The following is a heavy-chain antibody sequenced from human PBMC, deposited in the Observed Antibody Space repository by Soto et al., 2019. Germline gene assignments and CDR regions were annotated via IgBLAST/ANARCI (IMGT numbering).Heavy chain of an antibody. J-gene: IGHJ4*02. Sequence: EVQLVESGGGLVQPGGSLRLSCAASGFSFNSYWMHWVRQVPGKGLVWVSRINSDGTKTSYADSVKGRFTIARDNAKDTLYLAMNSLRPEDTAMYYCARVGVGSYYFDDWGQGTLVTVSS. CDR3: ARVGVGSYYFDD. V-gene: IGHV3-74*01. CDR1: GFSFNSYW. D-gene: IGHD1-26*01. CDR2: INSDGTKT.